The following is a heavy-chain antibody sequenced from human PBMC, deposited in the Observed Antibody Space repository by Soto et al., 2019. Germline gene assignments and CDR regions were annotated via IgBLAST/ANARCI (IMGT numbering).Heavy chain of an antibody. D-gene: IGHD3-22*01. CDR1: GYSFTSYW. CDR2: IDPSDSYT. Sequence: GESLKISCKGSGYSFTSYWISWVRQMPGKGLEWMGRIDPSDSYTNYSPSFQGHVTISADKSISTAYLQWSSLKASDTAMYYCARPAYYYDSSGYPSDYWGQGTLVTVSS. V-gene: IGHV5-10-1*01. CDR3: ARPAYYYDSSGYPSDY. J-gene: IGHJ4*02.